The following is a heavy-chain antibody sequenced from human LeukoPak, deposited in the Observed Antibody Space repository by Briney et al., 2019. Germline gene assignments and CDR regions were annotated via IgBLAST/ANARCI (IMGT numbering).Heavy chain of an antibody. Sequence: SETLSLTCSVSGTSISSSTYYWTWIRQSPGKGLEWIGSIYQSGITFYNSSVSSRLTLSVDSSNNQIPLKLTSVSAADTAIYYCARGVRYFDFWGQGILVTVSS. V-gene: IGHV4-39*02. CDR2: IYQSGIT. J-gene: IGHJ4*02. D-gene: IGHD3-16*02. CDR3: ARGVRYFDF. CDR1: GTSISSSTYY.